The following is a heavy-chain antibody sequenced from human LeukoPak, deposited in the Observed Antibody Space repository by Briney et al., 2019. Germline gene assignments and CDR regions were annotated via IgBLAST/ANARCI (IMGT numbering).Heavy chain of an antibody. CDR1: GFTISTYD. CDR3: ARESDYYGSDGGGWGAFDI. CDR2: IGFAGDT. V-gene: IGHV3-13*01. D-gene: IGHD3-22*01. Sequence: GGSLRLSCAASGFTISTYDIHWVRQPTGKGLEWVSLIGFAGDTYYSDSVRGRFTISRDSAKNSFYLQMNSLRAGDTAIYYCARESDYYGSDGGGWGAFDIWGQGTMVTVSS. J-gene: IGHJ3*02.